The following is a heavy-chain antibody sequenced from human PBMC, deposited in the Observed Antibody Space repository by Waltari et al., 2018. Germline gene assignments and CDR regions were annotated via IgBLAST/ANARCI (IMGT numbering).Heavy chain of an antibody. CDR3: AKAGVVQGVLDY. V-gene: IGHV3-23*01. CDR2: ISGSGGST. J-gene: IGHJ4*02. CDR1: GFTVSSYA. Sequence: EVQLLESGGGLVQPGGSLRLSCAASGFTVSSYAMSWVRQAPGKGLEWVSAISGSGGSTYYADSVKGRFTISRDNSKNTLYLQMNSLRAEDTAVYYCAKAGVVQGVLDYWGQGTLVTVSS. D-gene: IGHD3-10*01.